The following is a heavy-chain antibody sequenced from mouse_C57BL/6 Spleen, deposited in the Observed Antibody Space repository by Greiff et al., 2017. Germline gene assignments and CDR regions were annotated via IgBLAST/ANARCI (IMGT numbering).Heavy chain of an antibody. CDR1: GYTFTSYR. CDR3: ARGDYYGSKGY. J-gene: IGHJ2*01. D-gene: IGHD1-1*01. CDR2: IDPSDSET. V-gene: IGHV1-52*01. Sequence: QVQLQQPGAELVRPGSSVKLSCKASGYTFTSYRMHWVKQRPIQGLEWIGNIDPSDSETHYNQKFKDKATLTVDKSSSTAYMQLSSLTSEDSAVYYCARGDYYGSKGYWGQGTTLTVSS.